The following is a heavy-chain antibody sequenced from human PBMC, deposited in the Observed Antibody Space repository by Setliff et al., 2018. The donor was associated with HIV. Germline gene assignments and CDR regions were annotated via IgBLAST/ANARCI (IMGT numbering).Heavy chain of an antibody. CDR1: GFTFSNYA. CDR3: TTGTRLVD. V-gene: IGHV3-23*01. J-gene: IGHJ4*02. CDR2: ILSTGERT. D-gene: IGHD2-21*01. Sequence: GESLKISCAASGFTFSNYAMSWVRQAPGEGLEWVSAILSTGERTFYADSVKGRFNILRDDSKKTAYLQMNSLKIEDTAVYYCTTGTRLVDWGQGALVTAPQ.